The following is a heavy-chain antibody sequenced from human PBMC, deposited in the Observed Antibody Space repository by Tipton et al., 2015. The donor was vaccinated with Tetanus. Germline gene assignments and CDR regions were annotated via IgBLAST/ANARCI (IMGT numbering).Heavy chain of an antibody. D-gene: IGHD3-22*01. CDR3: ARHSSGYFTFFDY. CDR2: IYFSGDT. J-gene: IGHJ4*02. CDR1: GVSIADNTNY. V-gene: IGHV4-39*01. Sequence: TLSLTCTVSGVSIADNTNYWGWTRHSPGKGLEWIGSIYFSGDTYSNPSLKSRVTISVDTSRNQFSLRLSSVTAADTAVYYCARHSSGYFTFFDYWGQGTLVTASS.